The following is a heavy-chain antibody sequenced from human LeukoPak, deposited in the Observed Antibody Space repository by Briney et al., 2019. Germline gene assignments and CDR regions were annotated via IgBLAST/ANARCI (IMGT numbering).Heavy chain of an antibody. J-gene: IGHJ5*02. CDR1: NDSISSSYY. Sequence: NPSETLSLTCAVSNDSISSSYYWSWIRQSPGKGLEWIGYIHSSGSTYYNPSLKSRVTISVDTSKNQFSLKLSSVTAADTAVYYCARDYGDYEGGWFDPWGQGTLVTVSS. CDR2: IHSSGST. CDR3: ARDYGDYEGGWFDP. V-gene: IGHV4-31*11. D-gene: IGHD4-17*01.